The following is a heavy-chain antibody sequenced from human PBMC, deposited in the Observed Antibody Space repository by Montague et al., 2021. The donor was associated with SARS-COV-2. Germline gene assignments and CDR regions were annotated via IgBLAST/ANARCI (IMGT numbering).Heavy chain of an antibody. Sequence: SETLSLTCTVSGGSISSYYWSWIRQPPGRGLQWIGYISYSGSTNYNPSLKSRVTISVDTSKNHFTLRLTSVTAAGTAIYFCARDRFDFGAGRQGTIDFWGQGTLVTVSS. CDR1: GGSISSYY. D-gene: IGHD3-10*01. CDR3: ARDRFDFGAGRQGTIDF. V-gene: IGHV4-59*12. J-gene: IGHJ4*02. CDR2: ISYSGST.